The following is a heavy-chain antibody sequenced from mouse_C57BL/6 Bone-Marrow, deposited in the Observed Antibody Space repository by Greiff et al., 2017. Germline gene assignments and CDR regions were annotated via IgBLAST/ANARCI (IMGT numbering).Heavy chain of an antibody. CDR3: TFITTADY. CDR1: GFNIKDYY. D-gene: IGHD1-1*01. J-gene: IGHJ2*01. V-gene: IGHV14-1*01. Sequence: VHVKQSGAELVRPGASVKLSCTASGFNIKDYYMHWVKQRPEQGLEWIGRIDPEDGDTEYAPKFQGKATMTADTSSNTAYLQLSSLTSEDTAFYYCTFITTADYWGQGTTLTVSA. CDR2: IDPEDGDT.